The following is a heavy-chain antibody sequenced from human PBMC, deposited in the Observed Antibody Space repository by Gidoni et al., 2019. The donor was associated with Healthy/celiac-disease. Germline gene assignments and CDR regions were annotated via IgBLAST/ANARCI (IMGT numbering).Heavy chain of an antibody. Sequence: EVQLVESGGGLVQPGGSLRLSCAASGFPFSSYSMNWVRQAPGKGLDWVSYISSSSTIYYADSVKGRFTISRDNAKNSLYLQMNSLRDEDTAVYYCARASSRGSTYWYFDLWGRGTLVTVSS. CDR2: ISSSSTI. V-gene: IGHV3-48*02. J-gene: IGHJ2*01. CDR3: ARASSRGSTYWYFDL. CDR1: GFPFSSYS. D-gene: IGHD6-6*01.